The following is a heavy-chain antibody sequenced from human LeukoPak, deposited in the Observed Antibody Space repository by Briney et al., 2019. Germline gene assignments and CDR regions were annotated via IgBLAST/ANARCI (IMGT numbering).Heavy chain of an antibody. V-gene: IGHV4-30-4*08. CDR2: IYYSGST. Sequence: PSETLSLTCTVSGGSISSGDYYWSWIRQPPGKGLEWIGYIYYSGSTYYNPSLKSRVTISVDTSKNQFSLKLSSVTAADTAVYYCAREEYQLLVGYYFDYWGQGTRVTVSS. D-gene: IGHD2-2*01. CDR3: AREEYQLLVGYYFDY. J-gene: IGHJ4*02. CDR1: GGSISSGDYY.